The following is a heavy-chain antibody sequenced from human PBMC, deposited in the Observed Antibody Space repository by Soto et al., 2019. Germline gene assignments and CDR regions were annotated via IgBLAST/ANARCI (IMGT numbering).Heavy chain of an antibody. V-gene: IGHV3-30*18. J-gene: IGHJ3*02. CDR3: AKDPVMINAFDI. D-gene: IGHD3-16*01. CDR2: ISYDGSNK. Sequence: GGSLRLSCAASGFTFSSYGMHWVRQAPGKGLEWVAVISYDGSNKYYADSVKGRFTISRDNSKNTLYLQMNSLRAEDTAVYYCAKDPVMINAFDIWGQGTMVTVSS. CDR1: GFTFSSYG.